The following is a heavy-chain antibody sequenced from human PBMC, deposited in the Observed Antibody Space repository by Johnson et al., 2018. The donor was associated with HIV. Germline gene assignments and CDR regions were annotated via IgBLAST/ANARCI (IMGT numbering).Heavy chain of an antibody. CDR3: ARKYI. CDR2: ISHDGSNK. CDR1: GFTFSSYG. Sequence: QVQLVESGGGVVQPGRSLRLSCAASGFTFSSYGMHWVRQAPGKGLEWVAVISHDGSNKYYADSVKGRFTISRDNGRGLVYLQMHSLTAADTAVYYCARKYIWGQGTRVTVSS. V-gene: IGHV3-30*19. J-gene: IGHJ3*02.